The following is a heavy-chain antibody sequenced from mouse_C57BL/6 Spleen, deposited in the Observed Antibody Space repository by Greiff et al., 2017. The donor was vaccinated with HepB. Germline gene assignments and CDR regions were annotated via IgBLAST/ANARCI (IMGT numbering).Heavy chain of an antibody. J-gene: IGHJ1*03. V-gene: IGHV1-81*01. Sequence: QAQLKESGAELARPGASVKLSCKASGYAFTSYGISWVKQRTGQGLEWIGEIYPRSGNTYYNEKFKGKATLTADKSSSTAYMELRSLTSEDSAVYFCARDYGSSHWYFDVWGTGTTVTVSS. CDR1: GYAFTSYG. CDR3: ARDYGSSHWYFDV. D-gene: IGHD1-1*01. CDR2: IYPRSGNT.